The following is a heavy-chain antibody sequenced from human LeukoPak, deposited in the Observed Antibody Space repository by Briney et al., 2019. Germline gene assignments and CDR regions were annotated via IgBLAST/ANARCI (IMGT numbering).Heavy chain of an antibody. CDR1: GGSISSYY. CDR2: IYHSGST. D-gene: IGHD6-19*01. Sequence: PSETLSLTCTVSGGSISSYYWSWIRQPPGKGLEWLGYIYHSGSTYYNPSLKSRVTISVDRSKNQFSLKLSSVTAADTAVYYCARDQGYSSGWAPWYFDLWGRGTLVTVSS. CDR3: ARDQGYSSGWAPWYFDL. V-gene: IGHV4-59*12. J-gene: IGHJ2*01.